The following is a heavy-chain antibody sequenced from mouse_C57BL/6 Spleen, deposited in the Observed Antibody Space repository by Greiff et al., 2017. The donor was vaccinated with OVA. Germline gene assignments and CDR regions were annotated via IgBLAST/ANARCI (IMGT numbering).Heavy chain of an antibody. CDR3: TREDISYGSSYNY. Sequence: EVKVEESGGGLVQPGGSMKLSCAASGFTFSDAWMDWVRQSPEKGLAWVAEIRHTANNHSPSYAESVKGRFPISRDDSKSSVYMQMNSLRAEDTGIYYGTREDISYGSSYNYWGQGTTLTVSS. CDR2: IRHTANNHSP. J-gene: IGHJ2*01. CDR1: GFTFSDAW. D-gene: IGHD1-1*01. V-gene: IGHV6-6*01.